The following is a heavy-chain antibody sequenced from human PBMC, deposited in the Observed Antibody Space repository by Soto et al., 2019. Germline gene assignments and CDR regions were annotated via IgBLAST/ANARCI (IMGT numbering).Heavy chain of an antibody. V-gene: IGHV3-64*01. J-gene: IGHJ3*02. Sequence: EVQLVESGGGLVQPGGSLRLSCAASGFTFSRYAMHWVHQAPGKGLEYVSAISSSGGTTYYANSVKGRFTISRDNSKNSLYLQMGSVRTEDMAVYYCARDSGGYAFDIWGQGTMVTVSS. CDR2: ISSSGGTT. D-gene: IGHD3-10*01. CDR3: ARDSGGYAFDI. CDR1: GFTFSRYA.